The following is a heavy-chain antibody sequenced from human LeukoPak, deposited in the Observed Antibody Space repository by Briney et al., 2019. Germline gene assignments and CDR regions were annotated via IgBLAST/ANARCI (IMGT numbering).Heavy chain of an antibody. CDR3: AREVVAGMGYFDY. CDR1: GFTFSSYG. V-gene: IGHV3-30*03. Sequence: GGSLRLSCAASGFTFSSYGMHWVRQAPGKGLEWVAVISYDGSNKYYADSVKGRFTISRDNSKNTLYLQMNSLRAEDTAVYYCAREVVAGMGYFDYWGQGTLVTVSS. J-gene: IGHJ4*02. CDR2: ISYDGSNK. D-gene: IGHD6-19*01.